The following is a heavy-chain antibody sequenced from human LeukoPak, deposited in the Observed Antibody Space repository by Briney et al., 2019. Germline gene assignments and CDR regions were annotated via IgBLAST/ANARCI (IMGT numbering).Heavy chain of an antibody. CDR1: GASISHYH. D-gene: IGHD3-10*01. CDR2: LYTSGST. Sequence: SQTLSLTCIVSGASISHYHWIWIRQPAGKGLEWIGRLYTSGSTNYNPSLKGRATISVDTSKNQFSLELSSVTAADTGVYYCARDRLATVRGVIPKEAWGWFDPWGQRSMVTVSS. V-gene: IGHV4-4*07. J-gene: IGHJ5*02. CDR3: ARDRLATVRGVIPKEAWGWFDP.